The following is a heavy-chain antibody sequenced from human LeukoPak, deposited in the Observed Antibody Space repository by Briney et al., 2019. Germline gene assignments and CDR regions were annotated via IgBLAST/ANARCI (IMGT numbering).Heavy chain of an antibody. J-gene: IGHJ6*02. CDR2: IYYSGSN. CDR3: ARSTYYYYGMDV. V-gene: IGHV4-59*01. Sequence: PSETLSLTCTVSGGSISSYYWSWIRQPPGKGLEWIGYIYYSGSNNYNPSLKSRVTISVDTSKNQFSLKLSSVTAADTAVYYCARSTYYYYGMDVWGQGTTVTVSS. CDR1: GGSISSYY.